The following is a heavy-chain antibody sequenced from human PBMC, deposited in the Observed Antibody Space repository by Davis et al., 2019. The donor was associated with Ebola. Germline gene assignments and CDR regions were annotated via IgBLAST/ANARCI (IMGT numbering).Heavy chain of an antibody. V-gene: IGHV3-23*01. Sequence: PGGSLRLSCAASGFTFSSYWMSWVRQAPGKGLEWVSAISGSGGSTYYADSVKGRFTISRDNSKNTLYLQMNSLRAEDTAVYYCAKGRVVVGATFDYWGQGTLVTVSS. J-gene: IGHJ4*02. CDR2: ISGSGGST. CDR3: AKGRVVVGATFDY. CDR1: GFTFSSYW. D-gene: IGHD1-26*01.